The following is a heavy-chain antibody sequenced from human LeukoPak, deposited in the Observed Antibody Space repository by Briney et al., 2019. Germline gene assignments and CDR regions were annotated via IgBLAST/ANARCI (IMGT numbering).Heavy chain of an antibody. D-gene: IGHD6-6*01. CDR3: AREGSMTARPFVSIDY. CDR2: IHTSGST. V-gene: IGHV4-4*07. J-gene: IGHJ4*02. Sequence: SETLSLTCTVSGGSISSFYWSWIRQPAGKGLEWIGRIHTSGSTDYNPSLKSRVTMSVDTSKNQFSLKLGSVTAADTAVYYCAREGSMTARPFVSIDYWGQGTLVTVSS. CDR1: GGSISSFY.